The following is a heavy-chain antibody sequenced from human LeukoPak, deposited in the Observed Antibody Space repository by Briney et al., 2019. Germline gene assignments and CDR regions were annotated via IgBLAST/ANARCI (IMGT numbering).Heavy chain of an antibody. J-gene: IGHJ4*02. V-gene: IGHV3-21*01. CDR2: ISSSSSYI. CDR3: ARDRRGAGRYYFDY. CDR1: GFTSSSYS. D-gene: IGHD1-26*01. Sequence: GGSLRLSCAASGFTSSSYSMNWVRQAPGKGLEWVSSISSSSSYIYYADSVKGRFTISRDNAKNSLYLQMNSLRAEDTAVYYCARDRRGAGRYYFDYWGQGTLVTVSS.